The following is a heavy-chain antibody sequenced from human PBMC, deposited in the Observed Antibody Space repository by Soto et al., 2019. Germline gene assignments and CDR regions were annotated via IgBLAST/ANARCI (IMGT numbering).Heavy chain of an antibody. D-gene: IGHD2-21*02. CDR1: GSSISGYY. V-gene: IGHV4-59*01. J-gene: IGHJ6*02. CDR3: ARDLWGYCGTDCYPLDV. Sequence: SETLSLTCTVSGSSISGYYWSWIRQPPGKGLEWIGYMYNTGSTVYNPSFKSRVTISVDTSKSQLSLRLNSVTAADTAVYYCARDLWGYCGTDCYPLDVWGQGTTVT. CDR2: MYNTGST.